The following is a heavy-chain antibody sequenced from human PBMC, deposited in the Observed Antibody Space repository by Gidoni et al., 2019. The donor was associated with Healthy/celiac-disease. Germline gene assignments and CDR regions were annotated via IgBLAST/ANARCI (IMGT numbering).Heavy chain of an antibody. Sequence: EVQLLEAGGGLVQPGGSLRLSCAASGFTLSSYAMSWVLQAPGKGLEWVSAISGSGGSTYYADSVKGRFTIPRDNSKNTLYLQMNSLRAEDTAVYFCAKDGAVKLELGGYYYYYMDVWGKGTTVTVSS. CDR1: GFTLSSYA. D-gene: IGHD1-7*01. J-gene: IGHJ6*03. CDR3: AKDGAVKLELGGYYYYYMDV. CDR2: ISGSGGST. V-gene: IGHV3-23*01.